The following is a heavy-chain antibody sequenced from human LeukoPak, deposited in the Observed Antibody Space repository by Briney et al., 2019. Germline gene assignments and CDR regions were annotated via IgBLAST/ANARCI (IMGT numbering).Heavy chain of an antibody. CDR3: AREDAGRVGATSGMDV. CDR1: GGSISSYY. J-gene: IGHJ6*02. V-gene: IGHV4-59*01. Sequence: SETLSLTCTVSGGSISSYYWSWIRQPPGKGLEWIGYIYYSGSTNYNPSLKSRVTISVDTSKNQFSLKLSSVTAADTAVYYCAREDAGRVGATSGMDVWGRGTTVTVSS. CDR2: IYYSGST. D-gene: IGHD1-26*01.